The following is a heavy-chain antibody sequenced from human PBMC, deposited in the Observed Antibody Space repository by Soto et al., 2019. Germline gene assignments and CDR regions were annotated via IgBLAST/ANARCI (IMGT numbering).Heavy chain of an antibody. CDR3: ARALSTYYDSSGYRY. J-gene: IGHJ4*02. V-gene: IGHV1-3*01. Sequence: GASVKVSCKASGYTFTSYAMHWVRQAPGQRLEWMGWINAGNGNTKYSQKFQGRVTITRDTSASTAYMELSSRRSEDTAVYYCARALSTYYDSSGYRYWGQGTLVTVSS. CDR1: GYTFTSYA. CDR2: INAGNGNT. D-gene: IGHD3-22*01.